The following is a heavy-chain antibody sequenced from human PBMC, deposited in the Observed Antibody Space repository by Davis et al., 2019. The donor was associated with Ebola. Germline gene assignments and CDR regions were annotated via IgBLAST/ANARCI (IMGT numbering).Heavy chain of an antibody. Sequence: PGGSLRLSCAASGFTFSNAWMNWVRQAPGKGLEWVSAISGSGGSTYYADSVKGRFTISRDNSKNTLYLQMNSLRAEDTAVYYCARQYSRFQTQGDYYYYYGMDVWGQGTAVTVSS. CDR3: ARQYSRFQTQGDYYYYYGMDV. J-gene: IGHJ6*02. CDR1: GFTFSNAW. D-gene: IGHD3-3*01. V-gene: IGHV3-23*01. CDR2: ISGSGGST.